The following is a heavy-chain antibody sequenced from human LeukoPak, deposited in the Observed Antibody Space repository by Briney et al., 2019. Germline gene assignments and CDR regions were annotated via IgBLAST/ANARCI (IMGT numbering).Heavy chain of an antibody. J-gene: IGHJ3*02. CDR2: INPSGGST. CDR1: GYTFTSYY. Sequence: ASVKVSCKASGYTFTSYYMHWVRQAPGQGLEWMGIINPSGGSTSYAQKFQGRVTMTRDTSTSTVYMELSSLRSEDTAVYYCARDQGTTMTSYGFDMRGQGTMVSVSS. CDR3: ARDQGTTMTSYGFDM. V-gene: IGHV1-46*01. D-gene: IGHD4-17*01.